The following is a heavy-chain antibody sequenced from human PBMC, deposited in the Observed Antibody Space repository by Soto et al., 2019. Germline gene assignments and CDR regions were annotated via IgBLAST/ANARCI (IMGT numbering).Heavy chain of an antibody. V-gene: IGHV6-1*01. D-gene: IGHD1-26*01. CDR2: TYYRSKWYY. J-gene: IGHJ4*01. CDR1: GDSVSSNSAG. Sequence: SQTLSLTCAITGDSVSSNSAGWSWVRQSPSRGLEWLGRTYYRSKWYYEYAVSVRGRITINPDTSKNQYSLQLNSVTPEDTAVYFCARGEQYSGGISDYWGQGTLVTVSS. CDR3: ARGEQYSGGISDY.